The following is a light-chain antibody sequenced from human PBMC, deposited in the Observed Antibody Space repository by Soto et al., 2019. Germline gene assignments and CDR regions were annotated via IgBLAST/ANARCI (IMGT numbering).Light chain of an antibody. J-gene: IGKJ2*01. CDR2: AAS. Sequence: DIQMTQPPSSLSASIGDRVTITCRASQNINSHLYWYQQKPGKAPKVVIYAASRLQGRGPSRFSGSESWTEFTLTTSSLQAKDFATYYCQQSHITTLFTFGKGTKLEIK. CDR3: QQSHITTLFT. V-gene: IGKV1-39*01. CDR1: QNINSH.